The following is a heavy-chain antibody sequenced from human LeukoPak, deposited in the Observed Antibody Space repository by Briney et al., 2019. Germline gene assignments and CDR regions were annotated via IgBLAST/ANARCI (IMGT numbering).Heavy chain of an antibody. J-gene: IGHJ4*02. D-gene: IGHD6-13*01. CDR3: GGIAAAGVNY. V-gene: IGHV3-48*03. CDR1: GFTFSSYE. CDR2: ISSSGSTI. Sequence: PGGSLRLSCAASGFTFSSYEMNWVRQAPGKGLEWVSYISSSGSTIYYPDSVKGRFTISRDNAKNSLYLQMNSLRAEDTAVYYCGGIAAAGVNYWGQGTLVTVSS.